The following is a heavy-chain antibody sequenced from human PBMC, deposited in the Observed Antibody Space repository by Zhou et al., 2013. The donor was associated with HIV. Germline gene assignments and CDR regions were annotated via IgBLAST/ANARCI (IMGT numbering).Heavy chain of an antibody. J-gene: IGHJ4*02. CDR1: GGTFSSHG. CDR3: ARGGYDFWGGIQNDY. CDR2: IIPIYGIV. Sequence: QVQLVQSGAEVKNPGSSVKVSCKTSGGTFSSHGISWVRQTPGQGLEWMGRIIPIYGIVNYAQKFQGKVRISADRATSTAYLDLSSLRFEDTAVYYCARGGYDFWGGIQNDYWGQGTLVTVSS. D-gene: IGHD3-3*01. V-gene: IGHV1-69*04.